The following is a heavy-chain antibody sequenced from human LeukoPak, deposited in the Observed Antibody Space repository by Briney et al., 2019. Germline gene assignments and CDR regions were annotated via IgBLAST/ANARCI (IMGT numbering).Heavy chain of an antibody. D-gene: IGHD2-15*01. J-gene: IGHJ4*02. CDR2: IHPSGGST. CDR1: GYTFTSYY. CDR3: ASGYSGYDYDVVVVAATD. Sequence: ASVKVPCKASGYTFTSYYMHWVRQAPGQGLEWMGIIHPSGGSTSYAQKFQGRVTMTRDTSTSTVYMELSSLRSEDTAVYYCASGYSGYDYDVVVVAATDWGQGTLVTVSS. V-gene: IGHV1-46*01.